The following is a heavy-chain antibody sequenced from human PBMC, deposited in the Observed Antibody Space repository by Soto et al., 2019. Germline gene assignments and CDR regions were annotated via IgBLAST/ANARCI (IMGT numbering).Heavy chain of an antibody. D-gene: IGHD6-19*01. CDR1: GLTVSRND. V-gene: IGHV3-53*01. CDR2: LYTGGTT. J-gene: IGHJ4*02. Sequence: GGSLRLSCAASGLTVSRNDMTWVRQSPGKGLEWVAVLYTGGTTSYADSVKGRFIISRDNSNNKLYLQMNSLRVEDTAVYYCGTGIAVAIDYWGQGTLVTVSS. CDR3: GTGIAVAIDY.